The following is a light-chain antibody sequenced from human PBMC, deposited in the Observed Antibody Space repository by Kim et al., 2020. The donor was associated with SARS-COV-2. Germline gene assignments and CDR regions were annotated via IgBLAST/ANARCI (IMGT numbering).Light chain of an antibody. CDR1: RSITSNY. CDR3: HQYGSSPST. J-gene: IGKJ5*01. CDR2: IAY. Sequence: SPGERATLACRASRSITSNYLARYQQKPGQAPRLLIYIAYTRATGIPDRFSGSGSGTEFTLTISRLEPEDFAVYYCHQYGSSPSTFGQGTRLEIK. V-gene: IGKV3-20*01.